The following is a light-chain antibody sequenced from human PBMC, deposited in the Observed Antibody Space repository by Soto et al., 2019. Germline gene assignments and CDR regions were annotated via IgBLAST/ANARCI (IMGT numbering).Light chain of an antibody. CDR1: SSDVGGYNY. Sequence: SALTQPASVSGSPGQSITISCTGTSSDVGGYNYVSWYQHHPGKAPKLMIYDVSDRPSGISNRFSGSKSGNTASLTISGLQAEDEADYYCSSYTSRSTLIGGGTKLTVL. CDR2: DVS. CDR3: SSYTSRSTL. V-gene: IGLV2-14*03. J-gene: IGLJ2*01.